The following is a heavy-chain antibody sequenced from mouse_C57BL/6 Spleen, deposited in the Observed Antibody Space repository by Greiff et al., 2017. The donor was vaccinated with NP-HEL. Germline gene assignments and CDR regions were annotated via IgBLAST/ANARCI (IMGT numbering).Heavy chain of an antibody. J-gene: IGHJ4*01. Sequence: EVKLVESEGGLVQPGSSMKLSCTASGFTFSDYYMAWVRQVPEKGLEWVANINYDGSSTYYLDSLKSRFIISRDNAKNILYLQMSSLKSEDTATYYCARVLWHYYAMDYWGQGTSVTVSS. CDR3: ARVLWHYYAMDY. CDR2: INYDGSST. CDR1: GFTFSDYY. D-gene: IGHD1-1*02. V-gene: IGHV5-16*01.